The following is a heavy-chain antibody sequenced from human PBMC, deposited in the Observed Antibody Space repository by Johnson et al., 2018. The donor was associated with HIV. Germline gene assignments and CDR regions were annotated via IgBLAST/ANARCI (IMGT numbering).Heavy chain of an antibody. CDR2: ISYDGGNK. CDR1: GFIFSGFG. J-gene: IGHJ3*02. CDR3: ARDRGAFDI. Sequence: QVQLVESGGGLVKPGGSLRLSCAASGFIFSGFGLHWVRQAPGKGLEWVASISYDGGNKYYADSVRGRFTISRDNSKNTLYLQMNSLRAEDTAVYYCARDRGAFDIWGQGTMVTVSS. V-gene: IGHV3-30*03.